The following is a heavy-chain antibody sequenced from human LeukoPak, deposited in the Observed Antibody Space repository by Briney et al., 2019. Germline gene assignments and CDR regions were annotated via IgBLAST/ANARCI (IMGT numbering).Heavy chain of an antibody. D-gene: IGHD3-10*01. CDR2: ISWNSGGI. J-gene: IGHJ4*02. CDR1: GFTFDDYA. CDR3: AKDTGSGTYYKYFDY. Sequence: GRSLRRSCAASGFTFDDYAMHWVRQAPGKGLEWVSGISWNSGGIGYADSVKGRFTISRDNAKNSLYLQMNSLRAEDTALYYCAKDTGSGTYYKYFDYWGQGTLVTVSS. V-gene: IGHV3-9*01.